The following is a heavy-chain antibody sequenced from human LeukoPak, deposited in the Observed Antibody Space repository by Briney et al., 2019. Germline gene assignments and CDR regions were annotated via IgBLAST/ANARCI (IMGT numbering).Heavy chain of an antibody. V-gene: IGHV3-23*01. Sequence: GGSLRLSCAASGFTFSSYAMSWVRQAPGKGLEWVSAISGSGGSTYYADSVKGRFTISRDNSKNTLYLQLNSLRAEDTAVYYCAKSPMTTIYYGMDVWGQGTTVTVSS. J-gene: IGHJ6*02. D-gene: IGHD2-21*02. CDR2: ISGSGGST. CDR1: GFTFSSYA. CDR3: AKSPMTTIYYGMDV.